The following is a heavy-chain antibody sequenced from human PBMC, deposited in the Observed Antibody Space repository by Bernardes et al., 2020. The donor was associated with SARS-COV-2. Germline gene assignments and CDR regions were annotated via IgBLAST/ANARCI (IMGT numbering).Heavy chain of an antibody. CDR3: ARIQTTVGGNPYLSYSSAMDV. Sequence: GGSLKLSCEASGFTFNTYTMKWVRQAPGKGLEWVASISRSSTYIYYPDSVKGRFTISRDNGKNSLYLQLNSLRAEDTATYYCARIQTTVGGNPYLSYSSAMDVWGQGTTVTVSS. J-gene: IGHJ6*02. V-gene: IGHV3-21*01. CDR1: GFTFNTYT. D-gene: IGHD4-17*01. CDR2: ISRSSTYI.